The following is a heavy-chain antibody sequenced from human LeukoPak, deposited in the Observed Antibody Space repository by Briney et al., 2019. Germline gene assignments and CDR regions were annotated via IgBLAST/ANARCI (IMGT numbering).Heavy chain of an antibody. D-gene: IGHD6-6*01. CDR3: AREGSSSSFNFDY. Sequence: SVKVSRKASGGTFSSYAISWVRQAPGQGLEWMGGIIPIFGTANYAQKFQGRVTITTDESTSTAYMELSSLRSEDTAVYYCAREGSSSSFNFDYWGQGTLVTVSS. CDR2: IIPIFGTA. J-gene: IGHJ4*02. CDR1: GGTFSSYA. V-gene: IGHV1-69*05.